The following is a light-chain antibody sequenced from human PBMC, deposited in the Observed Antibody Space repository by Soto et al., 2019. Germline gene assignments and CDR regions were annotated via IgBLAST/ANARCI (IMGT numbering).Light chain of an antibody. CDR1: QSISSW. Sequence: DIQMTQSPSTLSASVGDRVTITCRASQSISSWLAWYQQRPGKAPKLLIYDASSLQSGVPSRFSGSGSGTEFTLTISSLQPDDFAVYYCQQYGSSPPLTFGQGTRLEI. J-gene: IGKJ5*01. CDR3: QQYGSSPPLT. CDR2: DAS. V-gene: IGKV1-5*01.